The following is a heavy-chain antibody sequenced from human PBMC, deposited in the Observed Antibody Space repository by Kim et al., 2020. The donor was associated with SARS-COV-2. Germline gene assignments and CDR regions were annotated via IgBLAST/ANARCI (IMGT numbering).Heavy chain of an antibody. CDR2: ISYDGSNK. D-gene: IGHD1-26*01. Sequence: GGSLRLSCAASGFTFSSYGMHWVRQAPGKGLEWVAVISYDGSNKYYADSVKGRFTISRDNSKNTLYLQMNSLRAEDTAVYYCARSLSYAVQLPVRNWGQGTLVTVSS. J-gene: IGHJ4*02. CDR3: ARSLSYAVQLPVRN. CDR1: GFTFSSYG. V-gene: IGHV3-33*05.